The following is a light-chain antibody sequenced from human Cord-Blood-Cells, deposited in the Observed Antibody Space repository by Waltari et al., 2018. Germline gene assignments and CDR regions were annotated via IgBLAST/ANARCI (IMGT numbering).Light chain of an antibody. CDR3: CSYAGSSAWW. J-gene: IGLJ3*02. Sequence: QPALTQLRSVSWSPGQSVPISCNGTTSDLRGYNYVSWYQQHPGKAPKLMIYDVSKRPAGVPTLFSGDESGNSVTLTSSERRAEEEPEYYYCSYAGSSAWWFGGVSMRTFL. CDR1: TSDLRGYNY. CDR2: DVS. V-gene: IGLV2-11*01.